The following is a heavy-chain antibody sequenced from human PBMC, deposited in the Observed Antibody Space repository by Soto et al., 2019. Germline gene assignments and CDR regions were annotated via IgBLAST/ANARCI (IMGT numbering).Heavy chain of an antibody. D-gene: IGHD3-9*01. Sequence: SETLSLTCTVSGGSISSYYWSWIRQPPGKGLEWIGYIYYSGSTNYNPSLKSRVTISVDTSKNQFSLKLSSVTAADTAVYYCAIMGDYDILTGAPFDYWGQGTLVTVSS. CDR1: GGSISSYY. CDR3: AIMGDYDILTGAPFDY. V-gene: IGHV4-59*01. J-gene: IGHJ4*02. CDR2: IYYSGST.